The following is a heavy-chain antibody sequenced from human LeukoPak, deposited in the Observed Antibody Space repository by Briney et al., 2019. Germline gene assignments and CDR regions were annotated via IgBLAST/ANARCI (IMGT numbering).Heavy chain of an antibody. J-gene: IGHJ4*02. CDR1: GSTFSSYV. Sequence: GGSLTLSCAVSGSTFSSYVIHWVREAPGKGLAWVAVISYDASHKYYADSVKGRFTISRDNSKNTLYLQMNSLRAEDTAVYYCVKGGGERDRIFEYWGQGTLVTVSS. CDR2: ISYDASHK. V-gene: IGHV3-30*18. CDR3: VKGGGERDRIFEY. D-gene: IGHD1-1*01.